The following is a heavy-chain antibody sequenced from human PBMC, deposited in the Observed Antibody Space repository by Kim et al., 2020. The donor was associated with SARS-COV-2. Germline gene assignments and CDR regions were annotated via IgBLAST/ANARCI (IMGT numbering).Heavy chain of an antibody. V-gene: IGHV5-51*01. CDR3: ARHWDYGSGSYRFDP. J-gene: IGHJ5*02. Sequence: PSFQGQVTISADKSNSTAYLQWSSLKASDTAMYYCARHWDYGSGSYRFDPWGQGTLVTVSS. D-gene: IGHD3-10*01.